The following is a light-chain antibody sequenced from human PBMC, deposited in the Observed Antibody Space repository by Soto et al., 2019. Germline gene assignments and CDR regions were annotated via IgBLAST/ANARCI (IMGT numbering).Light chain of an antibody. V-gene: IGLV2-8*01. CDR2: EVS. J-gene: IGLJ1*01. CDR3: SSYAGSNNYV. Sequence: QSALTQPPSASGSPGQSVNISCTGTSSDVGGYNYVSWYQQHPGKAPKLMIYEVSKRPSGVPDRFSGSKSVNTASLTVSGLQAEDEADYYCSSYAGSNNYVFGTGTKLTVL. CDR1: SSDVGGYNY.